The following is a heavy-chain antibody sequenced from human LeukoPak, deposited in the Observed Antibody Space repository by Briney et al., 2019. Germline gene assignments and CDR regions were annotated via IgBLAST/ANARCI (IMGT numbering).Heavy chain of an antibody. Sequence: GGSLRLSCAASGFTFSSYWMSWVRQAPGKGLEWVANIKQDGSEKHYVDSVKGRFTISRDNAKNSLYLQMNSLRAEDTAVYYCARDWWEPPHLYYYYGMDVWGQGTTVTVSS. V-gene: IGHV3-7*01. J-gene: IGHJ6*02. CDR1: GFTFSSYW. CDR2: IKQDGSEK. CDR3: ARDWWEPPHLYYYYGMDV. D-gene: IGHD1-26*01.